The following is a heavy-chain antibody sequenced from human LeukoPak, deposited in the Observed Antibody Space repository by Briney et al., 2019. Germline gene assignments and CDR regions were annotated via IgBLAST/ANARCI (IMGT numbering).Heavy chain of an antibody. J-gene: IGHJ4*02. CDR2: TKQDGGEK. Sequence: TGGSLRLSCAASGFTFSSSWMTWVRQAPGKGLEWVANTKQDGGEKYYVDSVKGRFTISRDNAKNSLYLQMNSLRAEDTAVYYCARDLYNSASKWGQGTLVTVSS. CDR1: GFTFSSSW. D-gene: IGHD6-25*01. CDR3: ARDLYNSASK. V-gene: IGHV3-7*03.